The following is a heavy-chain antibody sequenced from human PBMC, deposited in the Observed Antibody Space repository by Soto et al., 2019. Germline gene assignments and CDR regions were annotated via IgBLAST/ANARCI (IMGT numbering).Heavy chain of an antibody. CDR2: VTGSGGTT. CDR1: GFTFSSNA. J-gene: IGHJ4*02. V-gene: IGHV3-23*01. CDR3: ARKVSTIGWYFDD. D-gene: IGHD5-12*01. Sequence: GSLRLSCAASGFTFSSNAMSWVRQAPTKGLEWVSGVTGSGGTTYYADSVRGRFTISRDNSKNTVYLQMSSLRPEDTALYYCARKVSTIGWYFDDWGQGALVTVSS.